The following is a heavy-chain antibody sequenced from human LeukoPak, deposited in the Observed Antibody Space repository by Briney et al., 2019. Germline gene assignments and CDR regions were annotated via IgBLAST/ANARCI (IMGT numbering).Heavy chain of an antibody. CDR1: GFTFSSYA. CDR3: TTDPCRSTSPGGSCPFFDY. Sequence: GGSLRLSCAASGFTFSSYAMSWVRQAPGKGLEWVSAISSSGGSTYYADSVKGRFTISRDNSKNTLYLQMNSLKTEDTAVYYCTTDPCRSTSPGGSCPFFDYWGQGTLVTVSS. CDR2: ISSSGGST. D-gene: IGHD2-2*01. V-gene: IGHV3-23*01. J-gene: IGHJ4*02.